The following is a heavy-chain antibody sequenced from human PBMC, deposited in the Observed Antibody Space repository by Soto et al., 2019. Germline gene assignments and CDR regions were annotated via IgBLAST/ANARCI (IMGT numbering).Heavy chain of an antibody. CDR1: GFTFNSYG. J-gene: IGHJ4*02. Sequence: EVQLVESGGGLVQPGGSLRLSCATSGFTFNSYGMNWVSQAPGKGLERVSYISSSGSNIYHADSVKGRFTISRDNAKNSLYLQMNNLIAEDTALYYCARDATFRGCYPLFDYWGQGTLVTVSS. D-gene: IGHD3-10*01. V-gene: IGHV3-48*01. CDR3: ARDATFRGCYPLFDY. CDR2: ISSSGSNI.